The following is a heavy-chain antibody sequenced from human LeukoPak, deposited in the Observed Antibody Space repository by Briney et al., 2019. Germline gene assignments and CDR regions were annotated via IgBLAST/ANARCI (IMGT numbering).Heavy chain of an antibody. J-gene: IGHJ4*02. D-gene: IGHD3-9*01. Sequence: PGGSLRLSCAASGFTFSSYWMSWVRQAPGKGLEWVANIKQDGSEKYYVDSVKGRFTISRDNAKNSLYLQMNSLRAEDTAVYYCAREGNDIFTGSTNYFDYWGQGTLVTVSS. CDR2: IKQDGSEK. V-gene: IGHV3-7*01. CDR3: AREGNDIFTGSTNYFDY. CDR1: GFTFSSYW.